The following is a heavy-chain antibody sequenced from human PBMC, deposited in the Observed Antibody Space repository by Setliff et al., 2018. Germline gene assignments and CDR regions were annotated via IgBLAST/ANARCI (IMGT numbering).Heavy chain of an antibody. Sequence: GGSLRLSCAASGFTFSSYAMTWVRQAPGKGLEWVSVISGSGGSTYYADSVKGRFTISRDNSKNTLYLQMNSLRAEDTAVYYCAREGVVADAFDIWGQGTMVTVSS. J-gene: IGHJ3*02. D-gene: IGHD2-15*01. CDR2: ISGSGGST. CDR1: GFTFSSYA. CDR3: AREGVVADAFDI. V-gene: IGHV3-23*01.